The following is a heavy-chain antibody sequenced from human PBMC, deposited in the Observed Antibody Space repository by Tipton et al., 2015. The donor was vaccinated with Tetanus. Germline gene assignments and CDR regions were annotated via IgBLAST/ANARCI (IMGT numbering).Heavy chain of an antibody. CDR1: GGSITSDNHY. J-gene: IGHJ4*02. V-gene: IGHV4-31*11. CDR2: IYHSGST. Sequence: TLSLTCAVSGGSITSDNHYWSWIRQPPGKGLEWIGYIYHSGSTYYNASLKSRLDISLDTSKNQFSLRLTSVTVADTAVYYCAREVPAAGHFDSWGQGTLVTVSS. D-gene: IGHD2-2*01. CDR3: AREVPAAGHFDS.